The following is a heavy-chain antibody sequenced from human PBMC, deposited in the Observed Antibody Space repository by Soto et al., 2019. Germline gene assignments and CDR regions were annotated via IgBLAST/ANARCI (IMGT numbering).Heavy chain of an antibody. D-gene: IGHD3-9*01. J-gene: IGHJ3*02. CDR2: ISGNGGST. CDR3: AKDFGYFARGAFDI. CDR1: GFTFSNYA. V-gene: IGHV3-23*01. Sequence: GGSLRLSCAASGFTFSNYAMSWVRQAPGKGLEWVSSISGNGGSTYYTDSVRGRFTISRDNSKNTMYQQMNSLRAEDTAIYYCAKDFGYFARGAFDIWGQGTMVTVSS.